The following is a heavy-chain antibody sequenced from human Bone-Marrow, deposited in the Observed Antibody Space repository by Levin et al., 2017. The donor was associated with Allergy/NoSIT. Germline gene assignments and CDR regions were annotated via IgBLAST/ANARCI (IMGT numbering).Heavy chain of an antibody. CDR3: ARETDRVNDAFDI. Sequence: GESLKISCAASGFTFRYYWMHWVRQAPGKGLVWVSRMNIDGSTTTYADFVKGRFTISRDNVKNTLSLQMNSLRAEDTALYYCARETDRVNDAFDIWGRGIMVTVSS. J-gene: IGHJ3*02. V-gene: IGHV3-74*01. CDR2: MNIDGSTT. CDR1: GFTFRYYW. D-gene: IGHD3-22*01.